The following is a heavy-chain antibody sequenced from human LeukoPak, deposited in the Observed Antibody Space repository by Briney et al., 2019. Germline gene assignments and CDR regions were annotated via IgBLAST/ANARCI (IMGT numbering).Heavy chain of an antibody. CDR2: ISGSGGST. V-gene: IGHV3-23*01. J-gene: IGHJ6*02. Sequence: GGSLRLSCAASGFTFSSYAMSWVRQAPGKGLEWVSAISGSGGSTYYADSVEGRFTISRDNSKNTLYLQMNSLRAEDTAVYYCAKSRNIVVVPAPSYGMDVWGQGTTVTVSS. CDR1: GFTFSSYA. CDR3: AKSRNIVVVPAPSYGMDV. D-gene: IGHD2-2*01.